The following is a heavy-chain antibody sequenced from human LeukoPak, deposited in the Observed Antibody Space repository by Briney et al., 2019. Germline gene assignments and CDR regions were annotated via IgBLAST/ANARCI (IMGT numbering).Heavy chain of an antibody. J-gene: IGHJ5*02. CDR2: IYYSGST. Sequence: SQTLSLTCTVSGGSISSGGYYWSWIRQHPGKGLEWIGYIYYSGSTYYNPSLKSRVTISVDTSKNQFSLKLSSVTAADTAVYYCARTAIMITFGGVIVENWFDPWGQGTLVTVSS. CDR3: ARTAIMITFGGVIVENWFDP. V-gene: IGHV4-30-4*01. D-gene: IGHD3-16*02. CDR1: GGSISSGGYY.